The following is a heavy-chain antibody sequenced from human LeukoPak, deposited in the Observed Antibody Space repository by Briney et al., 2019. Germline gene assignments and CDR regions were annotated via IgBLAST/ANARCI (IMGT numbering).Heavy chain of an antibody. D-gene: IGHD4-23*01. V-gene: IGHV4-59*12. Sequence: SETLSLTCTVSGGSISSYYWSWIRQPPGKGLEWIGYIYYSGSTNYNPSLKSRVTISVDTSKNQFSLKLSSVTAADTAVYYCARGPTTVVTGQIDYWGQGTLVTVSS. CDR1: GGSISSYY. J-gene: IGHJ4*02. CDR2: IYYSGST. CDR3: ARGPTTVVTGQIDY.